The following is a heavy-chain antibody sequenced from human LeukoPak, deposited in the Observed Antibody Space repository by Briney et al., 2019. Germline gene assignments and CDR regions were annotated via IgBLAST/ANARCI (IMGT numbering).Heavy chain of an antibody. CDR2: IYHSGST. CDR1: GGSISSSSYY. D-gene: IGHD5-18*01. V-gene: IGHV4-30-2*01. Sequence: PSETLSLTCTVSGGSISSSSYYWGWIRQPPGKGLEWIGYIYHSGSTYYNPSLKSRVTISVDRSKNQFSLKLSSVTAADTAVYYCARANFGYSYGGLDYWGQGTLVTVSS. CDR3: ARANFGYSYGGLDY. J-gene: IGHJ4*02.